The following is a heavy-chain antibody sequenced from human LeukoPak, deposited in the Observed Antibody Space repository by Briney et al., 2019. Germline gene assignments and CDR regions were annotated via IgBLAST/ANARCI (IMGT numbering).Heavy chain of an antibody. V-gene: IGHV5-51*01. CDR1: GYTFTSYW. Sequence: GESLKISCQGSGYTFTSYWIGWVRQMPGKGLEWMGLIYPGDSDTRCSLSFQGQVTISADKSIRTAYLQWSSLKASDTAMYYCARIGGQTSVDYWGQGTLVTVSS. J-gene: IGHJ4*02. CDR3: ARIGGQTSVDY. CDR2: IYPGDSDT.